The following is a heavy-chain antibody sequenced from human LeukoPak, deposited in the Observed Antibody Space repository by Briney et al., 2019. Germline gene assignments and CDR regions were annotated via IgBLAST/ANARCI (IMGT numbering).Heavy chain of an antibody. CDR2: ISAYNGNT. CDR1: GYTFTSYG. Sequence: ASVKVSCKASGYTFTSYGISWVRQAPGQGLEWKGWISAYNGNTNYAQKLQGRVTMTTDTSTSTAYMELRSLRSDDTAVYYCARDLDNCSGGSCYSGYWGQGTLVTVSS. D-gene: IGHD2-15*01. J-gene: IGHJ4*02. CDR3: ARDLDNCSGGSCYSGY. V-gene: IGHV1-18*01.